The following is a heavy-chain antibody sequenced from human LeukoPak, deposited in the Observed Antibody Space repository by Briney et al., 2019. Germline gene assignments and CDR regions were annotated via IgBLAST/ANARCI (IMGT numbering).Heavy chain of an antibody. CDR3: AKAGRGGPLSFGVGRGDY. CDR1: GFTFSSYG. CDR2: ISYDGSNK. J-gene: IGHJ4*02. Sequence: PGGSLRLSCAASGFTFSSYGMHWVRQAPGKGLEWVAVISYDGSNKYYADSVKGRFTISRDNSKNTLYLQMNSLRAEDTAVYYCAKAGRGGPLSFGVGRGDYWGQGTLVTVSS. V-gene: IGHV3-30*18. D-gene: IGHD3-3*01.